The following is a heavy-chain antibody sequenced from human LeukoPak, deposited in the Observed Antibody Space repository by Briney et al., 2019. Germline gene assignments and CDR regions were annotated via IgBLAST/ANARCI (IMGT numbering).Heavy chain of an antibody. D-gene: IGHD3-10*01. Sequence: KASETLSLTCTVSGGSISSGGYYWSWIRQHPGKGLEWIGYIYYSGSTYYNPSLKSRVTISVDTSKNQFSLKLSSVTAADTAVYYCARTVLLWFGELLGGWFDPWGQGTLVTVSS. V-gene: IGHV4-31*03. CDR3: ARTVLLWFGELLGGWFDP. CDR2: IYYSGST. CDR1: GGSISSGGYY. J-gene: IGHJ5*02.